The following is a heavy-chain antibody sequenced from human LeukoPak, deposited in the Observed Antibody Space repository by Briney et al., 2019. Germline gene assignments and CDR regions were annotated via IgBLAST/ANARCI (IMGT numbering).Heavy chain of an antibody. CDR1: GFTFSSYS. V-gene: IGHV3-48*02. D-gene: IGHD1-26*01. CDR2: ITASGTAM. J-gene: IGHJ4*02. Sequence: GGSLRLSCAASGFTFSSYSMNWVRQAPGQGLEWVSHITASGTAMFYADSVNGRFTISRDNAKNSLYLQMNSLRDEDTAVYDCASSGSYRFDYWGQGTLVTVSS. CDR3: ASSGSYRFDY.